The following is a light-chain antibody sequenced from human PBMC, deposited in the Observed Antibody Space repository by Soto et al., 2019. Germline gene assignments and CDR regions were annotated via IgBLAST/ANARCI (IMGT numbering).Light chain of an antibody. CDR3: QHYNSYSGA. V-gene: IGKV1-5*03. CDR1: QTISSW. Sequence: DIQMTQSPSTLSGSVGDRVTITCRASQTISSWLAWYQQKPGKAPKLLIYKASTLKSGVPSRFSGSASGTEFTLTISSLQPDDFATYYCQHYNSYSGAFGQGTKVDIK. CDR2: KAS. J-gene: IGKJ1*01.